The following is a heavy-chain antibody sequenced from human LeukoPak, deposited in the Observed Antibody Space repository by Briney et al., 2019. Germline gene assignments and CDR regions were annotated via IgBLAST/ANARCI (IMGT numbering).Heavy chain of an antibody. CDR3: ARAVKQWLRGDYYYYMDV. CDR1: GGSFSGYY. Sequence: SETLSLTCAVYGGSFSGYYWSWIRQPPGKGLEWIGEINHSGSTNYNPSLKSRVTISVDTSKNQFSLKLSSVTAADTAVYYRARAVKQWLRGDYYYYMDVWGKGTTVTVSS. V-gene: IGHV4-34*01. CDR2: INHSGST. J-gene: IGHJ6*03. D-gene: IGHD6-19*01.